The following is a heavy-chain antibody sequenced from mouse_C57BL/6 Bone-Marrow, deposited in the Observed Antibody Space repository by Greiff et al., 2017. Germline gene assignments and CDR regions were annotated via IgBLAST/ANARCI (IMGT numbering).Heavy chain of an antibody. J-gene: IGHJ3*01. CDR3: SSKAYIYSYYFAY. CDR2: ISSGSSTI. Sequence: EVKLQESGGGLVKPGGSLKLSCAASGFTFSDYGMHWVRQAPEKGLEWVAYISSGSSTIYYADTVKGRFTISRDNAKNTLFLQMTSLRSDDTAMYYCSSKAYIYSYYFAYWGQGTLVTVSA. V-gene: IGHV5-17*01. CDR1: GFTFSDYG. D-gene: IGHD2-12*01.